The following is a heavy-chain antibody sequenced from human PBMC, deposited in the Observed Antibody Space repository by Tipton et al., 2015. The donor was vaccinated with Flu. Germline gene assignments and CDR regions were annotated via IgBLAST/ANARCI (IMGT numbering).Heavy chain of an antibody. CDR2: IYTSGST. D-gene: IGHD6-6*01. CDR3: ARELAARFSHWFDP. CDR1: GGSFSGYY. Sequence: TLSLTCAVFGGSFSGYYWSWIRQPPGKGLEWIGRIYTSGSTNYNPSLKSRVTMSVDTSKNQFSLKLSSVTAADTAVYYCARELAARFSHWFDPWGQGTLVTVSS. J-gene: IGHJ5*02. V-gene: IGHV4-59*10.